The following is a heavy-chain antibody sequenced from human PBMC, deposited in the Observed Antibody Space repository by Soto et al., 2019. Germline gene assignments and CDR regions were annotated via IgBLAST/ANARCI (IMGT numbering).Heavy chain of an antibody. CDR2: ISSSSSYI. V-gene: IGHV3-21*01. J-gene: IGHJ4*02. CDR1: GFTFSSYS. CDR3: ARGGNYDYIWGSYVPFDY. Sequence: GGSLRLSCAASGFTFSSYSMNWVRQAPGKGLEWVSSISSSSSYIYYADSVKGRFTISRDNAKNSLYLQMNSLRAEDTAVYYCARGGNYDYIWGSYVPFDYWGQGTLVTVSS. D-gene: IGHD3-16*01.